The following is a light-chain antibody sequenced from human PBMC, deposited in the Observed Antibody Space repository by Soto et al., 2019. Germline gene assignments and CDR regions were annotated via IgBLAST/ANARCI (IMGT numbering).Light chain of an antibody. CDR2: GAS. CDR1: QSVSSN. Sequence: EIVMTQSPATLSVSPGERATLSCRASQSVSSNFAWYQQKPGQAPSLLIYGASTRATGIPARFSGSGSGTEFTLTISSLQSEDFAVYYCQQYKIWPLSFGGGTKVEIK. CDR3: QQYKIWPLS. V-gene: IGKV3-15*01. J-gene: IGKJ4*01.